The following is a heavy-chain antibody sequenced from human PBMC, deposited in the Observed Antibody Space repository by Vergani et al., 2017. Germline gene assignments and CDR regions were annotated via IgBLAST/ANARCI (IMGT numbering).Heavy chain of an antibody. D-gene: IGHD1-26*01. CDR3: ASSIGYCASASCRSYYFDH. CDR2: LNTTTGHT. Sequence: VQLVQSGAEVRKPGASVTVSCTASGYIFKNYYIHWLRQAPGQAFEWMGILNTTTGHTTSAQKFMGRVDMTRDPSTDTSTRTVQMTLGSLRTEDTAVYYCASSIGYCASASCRSYYFDHWGQGTRVTVSS. J-gene: IGHJ5*02. V-gene: IGHV1-46*02. CDR1: GYIFKNYY.